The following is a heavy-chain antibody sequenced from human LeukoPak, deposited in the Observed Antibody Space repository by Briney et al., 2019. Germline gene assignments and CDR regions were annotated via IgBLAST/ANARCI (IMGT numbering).Heavy chain of an antibody. D-gene: IGHD2-21*02. Sequence: PSETLSLTCTVSGGSISSSSYYWGWIRQPRGKGLEWIGSIYYSGSTYYNPSLKSRVTISVDTSKNQFSLKLSSVTAADTAVYYCARLLVGTLYYFDYWGQGTLVTVSS. J-gene: IGHJ4*02. CDR3: ARLLVGTLYYFDY. CDR2: IYYSGST. CDR1: GGSISSSSYY. V-gene: IGHV4-39*01.